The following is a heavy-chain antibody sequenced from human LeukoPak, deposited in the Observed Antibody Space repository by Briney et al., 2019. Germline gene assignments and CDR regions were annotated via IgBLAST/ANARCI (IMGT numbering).Heavy chain of an antibody. CDR3: AREDGYSSSWYDAFDI. D-gene: IGHD6-13*01. Sequence: SETLSLTCTVSGGSISSYYWSWIRQPPGKGLEWIGYIYYSGSTNYNPSLKSRVTISVDTSKNQFSLKLSSVTAADTAVYYCAREDGYSSSWYDAFDISGQGTMVTVSS. J-gene: IGHJ3*02. CDR1: GGSISSYY. CDR2: IYYSGST. V-gene: IGHV4-59*01.